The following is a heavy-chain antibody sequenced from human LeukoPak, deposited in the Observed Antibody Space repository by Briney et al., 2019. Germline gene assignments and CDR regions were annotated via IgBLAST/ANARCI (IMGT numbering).Heavy chain of an antibody. CDR1: GYSFTNFW. J-gene: IGHJ4*02. CDR3: ARGYCTGGNCFSTFDY. D-gene: IGHD2-15*01. CDR2: IYPGDSDT. Sequence: GESLKISCQGSGYSFTNFWIAWVRQMPGKRLECMGIIYPGDSDTTYSPSFQGQVTISADKSITTAYLQWSTLKASDTAIYYCARGYCTGGNCFSTFDYWGQGTLVTVSS. V-gene: IGHV5-51*01.